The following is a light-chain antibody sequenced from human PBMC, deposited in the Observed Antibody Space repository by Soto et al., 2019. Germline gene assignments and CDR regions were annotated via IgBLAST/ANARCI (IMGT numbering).Light chain of an antibody. V-gene: IGKV3-20*01. CDR3: QKYGRSPFT. J-gene: IGKJ3*01. Sequence: ENVVSQSPATLSSFKGDRVTLSCRASQAVNTRLAWYQHKPGQAPRLLICLASNRAAGVPARFSGSGSGTDFTLTISRLEPEDFAVYYCQKYGRSPFTFGPGTKVDIK. CDR2: LAS. CDR1: QAVNTR.